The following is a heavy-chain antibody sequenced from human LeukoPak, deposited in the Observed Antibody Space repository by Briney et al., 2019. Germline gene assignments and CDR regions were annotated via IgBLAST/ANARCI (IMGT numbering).Heavy chain of an antibody. CDR2: ISYDGSHK. CDR3: AKERAAMAARGLDY. D-gene: IGHD5-18*01. CDR1: GFTFSSYG. J-gene: IGHJ4*02. V-gene: IGHV3-30*18. Sequence: PGRSLRLSCAVSGFTFSSYGVHRGRQAPGKGLEWVAVISYDGSHKHYAESVKGRLTISRDNSKNTLYLQMNSLRAEDTAVYYCAKERAAMAARGLDYWGQGTLVTVSS.